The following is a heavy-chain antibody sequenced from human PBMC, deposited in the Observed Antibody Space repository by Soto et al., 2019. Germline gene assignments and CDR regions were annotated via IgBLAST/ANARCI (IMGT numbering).Heavy chain of an antibody. Sequence: ASVEVSCKASGYTSTGYYIHWVREAPGQGLEWMGWINPQTGGTSYAQKFQGRVTLSRDTSINTAYLELSRLRFDDAAVYFCARERYQVISDGMDVWGQGTTVTVSS. CDR1: GYTSTGYY. V-gene: IGHV1-2*02. D-gene: IGHD2-2*01. CDR3: ARERYQVISDGMDV. J-gene: IGHJ6*02. CDR2: INPQTGGT.